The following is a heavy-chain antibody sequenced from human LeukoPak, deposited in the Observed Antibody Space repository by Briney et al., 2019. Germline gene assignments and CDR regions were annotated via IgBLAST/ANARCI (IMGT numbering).Heavy chain of an antibody. D-gene: IGHD3-10*01. CDR2: ISGSGSNT. J-gene: IGHJ4*02. Sequence: GGSLRLSCAASGFTFSNYAMSWVRQAPGKGLEWVSAISGSGSNTYYADSVKGRFTISRDHSKNTLYLQMNSLRAEDTAEYYCARGLCGSGTYPGHYFDYWGQGTLVTVSS. CDR3: ARGLCGSGTYPGHYFDY. V-gene: IGHV3-23*01. CDR1: GFTFSNYA.